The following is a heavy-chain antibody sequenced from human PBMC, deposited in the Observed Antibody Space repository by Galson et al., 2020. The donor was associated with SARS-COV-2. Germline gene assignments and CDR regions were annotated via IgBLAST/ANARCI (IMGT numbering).Heavy chain of an antibody. D-gene: IGHD3-22*01. Sequence: SPKISCAASGFNFDDYAMHWVRPAPGQGLEWVSGISWNSGSIGYADPVKGRFTSSRYNAKNSLYLQMNSLRAEDTALYYCAKRSYYEDCSCYSEGYFELWGRGTLVTVSS. CDR1: GFNFDDYA. CDR2: ISWNSGSI. J-gene: IGHJ2*01. V-gene: IGHV3-9*01. CDR3: AKRSYYEDCSCYSEGYFEL.